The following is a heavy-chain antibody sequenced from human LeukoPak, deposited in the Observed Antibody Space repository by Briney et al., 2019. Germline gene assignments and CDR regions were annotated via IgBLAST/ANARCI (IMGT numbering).Heavy chain of an antibody. Sequence: PSETLSLTCAVYGGSFSGYYWSWIRQPPGKGLEWIGEINHSGSTNYNPSLKSRVTISVDTSKNQFSLKLSSVTAADTAVYYCARGRRPPYYYYYYMDVWGKGTTVTVSS. J-gene: IGHJ6*03. CDR2: INHSGST. CDR3: ARGRRPPYYYYYYMDV. V-gene: IGHV4-34*01. CDR1: GGSFSGYY.